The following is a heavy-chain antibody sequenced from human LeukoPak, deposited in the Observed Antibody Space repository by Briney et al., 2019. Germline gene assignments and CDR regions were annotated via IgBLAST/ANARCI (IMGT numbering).Heavy chain of an antibody. D-gene: IGHD2/OR15-2a*01. V-gene: IGHV4-59*01. CDR2: IYYSGTT. Sequence: SSETLSLTCSVSGGSISGYYWSWIRQPPGKGLEWIAYIYYSGTTSYNPSLKSRVTISVDMSKNQFSLKLNSVTAADTALYYCARPTTTLDAFDIWGQGTMVTVFS. CDR3: ARPTTTLDAFDI. CDR1: GGSISGYY. J-gene: IGHJ3*02.